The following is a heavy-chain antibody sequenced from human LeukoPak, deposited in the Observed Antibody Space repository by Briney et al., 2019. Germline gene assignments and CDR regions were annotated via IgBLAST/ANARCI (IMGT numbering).Heavy chain of an antibody. J-gene: IGHJ4*02. CDR3: ARGSIAVAGFDY. V-gene: IGHV1-18*01. CDR1: GYPFTSYG. D-gene: IGHD6-19*01. Sequence: ASVKVSFKASGYPFTSYGISWVRTAPGQGLELMGWIKAYNGNTNYSQKLQGRVTITTGTSTSTAYMELRSLRSDDTAVYYCARGSIAVAGFDYWGQGTLVTVSS. CDR2: IKAYNGNT.